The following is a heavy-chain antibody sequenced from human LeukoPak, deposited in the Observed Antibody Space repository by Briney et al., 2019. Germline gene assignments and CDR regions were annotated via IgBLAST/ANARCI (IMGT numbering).Heavy chain of an antibody. CDR1: GGSISSSSYY. Sequence: SETLSLTCTVSGGSISSSSYYWGWIRQPPGKGLEWIGSIYYSGSTYYNPSLKSRVIISVDTSKNQFSLKLSSVTAADTAVYYCARLAGGELVLRFDPWGQGTLVTVSS. V-gene: IGHV4-39*01. CDR3: ARLAGGELVLRFDP. CDR2: IYYSGST. D-gene: IGHD3-10*01. J-gene: IGHJ5*02.